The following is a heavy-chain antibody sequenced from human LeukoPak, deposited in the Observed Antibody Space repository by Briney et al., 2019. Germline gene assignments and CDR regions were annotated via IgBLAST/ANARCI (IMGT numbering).Heavy chain of an antibody. D-gene: IGHD5-18*01. V-gene: IGHV4-59*01. CDR1: GGSISSYY. J-gene: IGHJ6*03. Sequence: SETLSLTCTVSGGSISSYYWSWIRQPPGKGLEWIGYIYYSGSTNYNPSLTSRVTISVDTSKNQFSLKLSSVTAADTAVYYCARGGVDTDYYYYYYMDVWGKGTTVTVSS. CDR3: ARGGVDTDYYYYYYMDV. CDR2: IYYSGST.